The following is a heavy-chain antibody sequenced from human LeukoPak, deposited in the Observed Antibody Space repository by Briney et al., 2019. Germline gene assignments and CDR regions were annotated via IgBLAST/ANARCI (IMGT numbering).Heavy chain of an antibody. CDR1: GFTFDDYA. V-gene: IGHV3-74*01. D-gene: IGHD6-25*01. CDR2: INGDGSST. Sequence: GGSLRLSCAASGFTFDDYAMHWVRQAPGKGLVWVSRINGDGSSTAYADSVKGRFTISRDNAKNTLYLQMNSLTAEDTAVYYCARGPPWYFDLWGRGTLVTVSS. J-gene: IGHJ2*01. CDR3: ARGPPWYFDL.